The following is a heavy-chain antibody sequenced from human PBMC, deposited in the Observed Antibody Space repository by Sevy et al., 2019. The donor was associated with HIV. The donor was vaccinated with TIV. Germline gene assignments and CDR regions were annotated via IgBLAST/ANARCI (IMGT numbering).Heavy chain of an antibody. J-gene: IGHJ4*02. CDR1: GFTFSSYW. D-gene: IGHD2-15*01. Sequence: GESLKISCAASGFTFSSYWMSWVRQAPGKGLEWVANIKQDGSEKYYVDSVKGRFTISRDNAKNSLYLQMNSLRAEDTAVYYCARLGGSSFDYWGQGTLVTVSS. CDR3: ARLGGSSFDY. V-gene: IGHV3-7*01. CDR2: IKQDGSEK.